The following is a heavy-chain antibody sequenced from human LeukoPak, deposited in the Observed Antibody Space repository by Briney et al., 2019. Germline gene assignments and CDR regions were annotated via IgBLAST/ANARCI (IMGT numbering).Heavy chain of an antibody. V-gene: IGHV5-51*01. CDR2: IYPGDSDT. Sequence: GESLKISCQGSGGSSRYKFSTYWIGWVRQMPGKGLEWMVIIYPGDSDTRYSPSFQGQVTISADKSISTAYLQWSSLKASDTAMYYCASTRDGYNYYFDYWGQGTLVTVSS. D-gene: IGHD5-24*01. CDR1: GGSSRYKFSTYW. J-gene: IGHJ4*02. CDR3: ASTRDGYNYYFDY.